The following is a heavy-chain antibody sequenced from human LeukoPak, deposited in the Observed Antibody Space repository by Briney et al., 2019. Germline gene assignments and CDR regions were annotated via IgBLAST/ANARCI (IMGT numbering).Heavy chain of an antibody. CDR3: ARAYGSRQH. CDR2: FNHNGNT. D-gene: IGHD6-13*01. J-gene: IGHJ1*01. Sequence: SETLSLTCTVSGGSINSSSYYWRSIRQPPGKGLEWIGEFNHNGNTNYNPSLKSRVTISVDTSKNQFSLKLRSVTAADTAVYYCARAYGSRQHWGQGTLVTVSS. CDR1: GGSINSSSYY. V-gene: IGHV4-39*07.